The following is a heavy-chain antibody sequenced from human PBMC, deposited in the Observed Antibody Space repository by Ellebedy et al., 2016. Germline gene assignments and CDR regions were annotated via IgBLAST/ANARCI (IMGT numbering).Heavy chain of an antibody. Sequence: GESLKISCAASGFTVSSNYMSWVRQAPGKGLEWVSVIYSGGSTYYADSVKGRFTISRDSSKNTLYLQMNSLRAEDTAVYYCARGPETTWYFDLWGRGTLVTVSS. J-gene: IGHJ2*01. CDR1: GFTVSSNY. V-gene: IGHV3-53*01. D-gene: IGHD1/OR15-1a*01. CDR3: ARGPETTWYFDL. CDR2: IYSGGST.